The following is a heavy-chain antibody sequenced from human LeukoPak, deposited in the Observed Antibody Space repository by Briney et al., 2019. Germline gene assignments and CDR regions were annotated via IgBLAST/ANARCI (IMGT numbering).Heavy chain of an antibody. D-gene: IGHD1-26*01. CDR2: IYPGDSDT. V-gene: IGHV5-51*01. J-gene: IGHJ4*02. Sequence: GESLKISCKASGYTFTYYWIGWVRQMPGKGLEWMGIIYPGDSDTRYSPPFQGQVTISADNSISTAYLQWSSLKASDTAMYYCARQGGIAGTTAGNYFDYWAREPWSPSPQ. CDR1: GYTFTYYW. CDR3: ARQGGIAGTTAGNYFDY.